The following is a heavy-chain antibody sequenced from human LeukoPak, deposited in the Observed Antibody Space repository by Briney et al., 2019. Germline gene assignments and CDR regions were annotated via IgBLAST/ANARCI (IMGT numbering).Heavy chain of an antibody. V-gene: IGHV3-23*01. Sequence: GGSLRLSCAASGFTFSSYAMSWVRQAPGKGLEWVSAISGSAGSTYYADSVKGRFTISRDNSKNTLYLQMNSLRAEDTAVYYCAKDPTVTIAFDIWGQGTMVTVSS. J-gene: IGHJ3*02. CDR1: GFTFSSYA. CDR3: AKDPTVTIAFDI. D-gene: IGHD4-11*01. CDR2: ISGSAGST.